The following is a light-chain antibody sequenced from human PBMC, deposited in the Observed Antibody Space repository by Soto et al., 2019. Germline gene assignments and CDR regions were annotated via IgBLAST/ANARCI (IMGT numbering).Light chain of an antibody. CDR3: LQATDFPWT. J-gene: IGKJ1*01. CDR1: ESLVHGNGNTY. Sequence: DLVMTQTPLSAPVTLGQPASISCRSTESLVHGNGNTYLYWLQQRPGQPPRLLSSRISSRLSGVPDRFSGSGAGTEFTLKISRVETEDVGIYYCLQATDFPWTCGEGTKVEIK. CDR2: RIS. V-gene: IGKV2-24*01.